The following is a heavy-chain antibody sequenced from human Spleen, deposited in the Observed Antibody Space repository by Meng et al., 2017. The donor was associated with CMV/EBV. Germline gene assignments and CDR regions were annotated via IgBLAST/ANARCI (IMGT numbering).Heavy chain of an antibody. CDR1: GYTFTGYY. CDR2: INPNSGAT. V-gene: IGHV1-2*02. J-gene: IGHJ6*02. Sequence: ASVKVSCKTSGYTFTGYYMHWVRQAPGQGLEWMGWINPNSGATNYAQKFQGRVTMTRDTSISTVYMELSRLRSNDTAVYYCARGVVVVVSATWYQCDMDVWGQGTTVTVSS. D-gene: IGHD2-15*01. CDR3: ARGVVVVVSATWYQCDMDV.